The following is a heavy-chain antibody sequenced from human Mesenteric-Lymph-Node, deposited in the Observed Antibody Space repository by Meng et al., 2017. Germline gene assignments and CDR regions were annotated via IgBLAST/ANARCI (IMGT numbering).Heavy chain of an antibody. CDR3: ARDGYSMTKSSMIWFDP. CDR2: IIPILGIA. D-gene: IGHD2/OR15-2a*01. V-gene: IGHV1-69*04. CDR1: GGTFSSYT. Sequence: SVKVSCKASGGTFSSYTISWVRQAPGQGLEWMGRIIPILGIANYAQKFQGRVTIAADESTSTAYMELSSLRSEDTAVYYCARDGYSMTKSSMIWFDPWGQGTLVTVSS. J-gene: IGHJ5*02.